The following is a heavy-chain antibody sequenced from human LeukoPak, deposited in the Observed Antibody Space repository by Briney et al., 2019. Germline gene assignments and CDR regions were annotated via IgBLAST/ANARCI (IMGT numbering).Heavy chain of an antibody. Sequence: SGGSLRLSCAAPGFAFSSYAISWVRQAPGKGLEWVSSISGSGGSTYYADSVKGRFTISRDNSKNTLYLQMNSLRAEDTAVYYCARDYYDSSGYFRWGYYYYGMDVWGQGTTVTVSS. CDR1: GFAFSSYA. D-gene: IGHD3-22*01. J-gene: IGHJ6*02. CDR2: ISGSGGST. CDR3: ARDYYDSSGYFRWGYYYYGMDV. V-gene: IGHV3-23*01.